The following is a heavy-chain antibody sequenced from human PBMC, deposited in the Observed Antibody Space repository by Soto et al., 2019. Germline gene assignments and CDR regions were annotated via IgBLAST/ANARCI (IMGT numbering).Heavy chain of an antibody. V-gene: IGHV3-30-3*01. D-gene: IGHD6-13*01. CDR3: ARGDSSSWPYYYFGMDV. CDR2: ISYDGSNK. Sequence: GGSLRLSCAASGFTFSSYAMHWVRQAPGKGLEWVAVISYDGSNKYYADSVKGRFTISRDNSKITLYLQMNSLRAEDTAVYYCARGDSSSWPYYYFGMDVWGQGTTATVSS. J-gene: IGHJ6*02. CDR1: GFTFSSYA.